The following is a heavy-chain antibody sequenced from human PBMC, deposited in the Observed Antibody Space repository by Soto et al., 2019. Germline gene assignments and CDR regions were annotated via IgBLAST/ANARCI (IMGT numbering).Heavy chain of an antibody. CDR3: ARGTMVRGVINNGRFYY. J-gene: IGHJ4*02. Sequence: ASVKVSCKASGYTFTSYAMHWVRQAPGQRLEWMGWINAGNGNTKYSQKFQGRVTITRDTSASTAYMELSSLRSEDTAVYYCARGTMVRGVINNGRFYYWGQGTLVTVSS. D-gene: IGHD3-10*01. V-gene: IGHV1-3*01. CDR1: GYTFTSYA. CDR2: INAGNGNT.